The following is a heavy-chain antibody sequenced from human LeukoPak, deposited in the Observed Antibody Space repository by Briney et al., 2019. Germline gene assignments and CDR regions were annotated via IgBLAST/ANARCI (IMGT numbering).Heavy chain of an antibody. Sequence: SVKVSCKASGGTFSSYAISWVRQAPGQGLEWMGGIIPIFGTANYAQKFQGRVAITADESTSTAYMELSSLRSEDTAVYYCARSYYDSSGYPRDGMDVWGQGTTVTVSS. CDR2: IIPIFGTA. D-gene: IGHD3-22*01. J-gene: IGHJ6*02. CDR3: ARSYYDSSGYPRDGMDV. V-gene: IGHV1-69*13. CDR1: GGTFSSYA.